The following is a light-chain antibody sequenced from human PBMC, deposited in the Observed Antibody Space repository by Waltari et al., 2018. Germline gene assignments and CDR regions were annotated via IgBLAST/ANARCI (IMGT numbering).Light chain of an antibody. CDR2: ENT. CDR1: SPHIRKNY. CDR3: GTWDSSLSGAV. Sequence: QSVLTQPPSVSAAPGQRVTISCSVSSPHIRKNYVSWYRQFPGTAPKLLIYENTERPSGIPGRFSGSKSGTSATLDITGLQAGDEADYYCGTWDSSLSGAVFGGGTHLTVL. J-gene: IGLJ7*01. V-gene: IGLV1-51*02.